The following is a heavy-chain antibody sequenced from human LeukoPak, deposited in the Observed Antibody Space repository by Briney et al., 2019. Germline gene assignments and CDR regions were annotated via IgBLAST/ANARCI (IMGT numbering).Heavy chain of an antibody. D-gene: IGHD4-17*01. J-gene: IGHJ4*02. Sequence: GGSLRLSCAASGFTFSSYSMNWVRQAPGKGLEWVSSISSSSSYIYYADSVKGRFTISRDNAKNSLYLQMDSLRAEDTAVYYCARDPAYGDDRYFDYWGQGTLVTVSS. CDR3: ARDPAYGDDRYFDY. V-gene: IGHV3-21*01. CDR1: GFTFSSYS. CDR2: ISSSSSYI.